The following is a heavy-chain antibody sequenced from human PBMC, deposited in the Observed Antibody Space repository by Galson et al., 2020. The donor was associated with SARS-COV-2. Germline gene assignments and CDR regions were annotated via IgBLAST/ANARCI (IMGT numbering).Heavy chain of an antibody. V-gene: IGHV1-18*01. J-gene: IGHJ6*03. CDR3: ARDLGTSWLPYYYMDV. Sequence: ASMKVSCKASGYTFTNYGISWVRQAPGQGLEWMGWISVYSGNTNYAQNLQGRVTMTTDTSTSTAYMELRSLRSEDTAVYYCARDLGTSWLPYYYMDVWGTGTTVTISS. CDR2: ISVYSGNT. D-gene: IGHD6-13*01. CDR1: GYTFTNYG.